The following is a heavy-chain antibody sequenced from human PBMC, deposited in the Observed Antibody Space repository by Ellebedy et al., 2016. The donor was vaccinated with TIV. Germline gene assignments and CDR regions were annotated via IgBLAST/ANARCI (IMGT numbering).Heavy chain of an antibody. CDR1: GYTFTSYY. CDR2: INPSGGST. J-gene: IGHJ4*02. D-gene: IGHD2-21*01. V-gene: IGHV1-46*04. CDR3: ARDNAKMRGIYPD. Sequence: AASVKVSCKASGYTFTSYYMHWVRQAPGQGLEWMGIINPSGGSTSYAQKLQGRVTMTRDTSTSTVYMELSSLRSEDTAVYYCARDNAKMRGIYPDWGQGTLVTVSS.